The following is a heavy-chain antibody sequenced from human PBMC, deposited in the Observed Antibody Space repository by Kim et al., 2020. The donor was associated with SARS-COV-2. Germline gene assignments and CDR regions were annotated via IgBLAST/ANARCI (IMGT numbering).Heavy chain of an antibody. Sequence: GGSLRLSCAASGFTFSSYSMNWVRQAPGKGLEWVSYISSSSSTIYYADSVKGRFTISRDNAKNSLYLQMNSLRDEDTAVYYCARAGYNWNYVDGMDVWGQGTTVTVSS. V-gene: IGHV3-48*02. CDR1: GFTFSSYS. CDR2: ISSSSSTI. CDR3: ARAGYNWNYVDGMDV. J-gene: IGHJ6*02. D-gene: IGHD1-7*01.